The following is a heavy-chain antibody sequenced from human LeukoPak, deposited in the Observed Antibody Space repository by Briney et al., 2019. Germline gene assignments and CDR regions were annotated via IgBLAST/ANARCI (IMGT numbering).Heavy chain of an antibody. J-gene: IGHJ6*02. V-gene: IGHV3-7*03. Sequence: GGSLRLSCAASGFTFSSYWMNWTRQAPGKGLEWVASINHNGNVNYYVDSVKGRFTISRDNAKNSLYLQMSNLRAEDTAVYFCARGGGLDVWGQGATVTVSS. CDR1: GFTFSSYW. CDR3: ARGGGLDV. D-gene: IGHD3-16*01. CDR2: INHNGNVN.